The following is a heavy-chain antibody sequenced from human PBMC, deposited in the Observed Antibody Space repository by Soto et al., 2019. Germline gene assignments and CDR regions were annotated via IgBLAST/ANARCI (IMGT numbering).Heavy chain of an antibody. Sequence: ASVKVSCKASGYTFTSYGISWVRQAPGQGLEWMGWISAYNGNTNYAQKLQGRVTMTTDTSTSTAYMELRSLRSDDTVVYYCATGIAVAGIFDYWGQGTLVTVSS. CDR3: ATGIAVAGIFDY. CDR1: GYTFTSYG. J-gene: IGHJ4*02. D-gene: IGHD6-19*01. CDR2: ISAYNGNT. V-gene: IGHV1-18*04.